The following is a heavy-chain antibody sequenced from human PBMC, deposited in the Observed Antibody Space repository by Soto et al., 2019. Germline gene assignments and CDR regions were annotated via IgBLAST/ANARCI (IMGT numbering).Heavy chain of an antibody. CDR2: INPATGAA. V-gene: IGHV1-2*02. CDR3: ARGGGFGVTGCADFYM. J-gene: IGHJ3*02. CDR1: GYPVTAYY. Sequence: QLHLVQSGAVVKKPGASVTVSCSAYGYPVTAYYMHWVRQAPGRGLEWMGGINPATGAAKYTQTFQGRGSVARDTSTSTVFMELSGLTSEDTGVFFCARGGGFGVTGCADFYMWGQGTLVKVSS. D-gene: IGHD3-3*01.